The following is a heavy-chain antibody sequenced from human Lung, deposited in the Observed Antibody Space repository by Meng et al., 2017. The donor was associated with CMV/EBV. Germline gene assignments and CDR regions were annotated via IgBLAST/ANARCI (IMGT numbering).Heavy chain of an antibody. D-gene: IGHD3-22*01. J-gene: IGHJ4*02. Sequence: AXVXVSXXASGYTFTGYYMHWVRQAPGQGLEWMGWINPNSGGTNYAQKLQGRVTMTTDTSTSTAYMELRSLRSDDTAVYYCARNTYYYDSSGYYTDYWGQGTLVXVS. CDR1: GYTFTGYY. CDR2: INPNSGGT. CDR3: ARNTYYYDSSGYYTDY. V-gene: IGHV1-2*02.